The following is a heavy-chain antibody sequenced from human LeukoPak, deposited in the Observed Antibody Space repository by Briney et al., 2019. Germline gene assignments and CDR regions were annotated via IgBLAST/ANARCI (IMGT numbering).Heavy chain of an antibody. CDR2: ISPNGART. CDR3: ARDERLLSFLK. CDR1: GFTFSSHG. J-gene: IGHJ4*02. D-gene: IGHD3-3*01. Sequence: GGSLRLSCAASGFTFSSHGMNWVRQAPGKGLEWVSGISPNGARTYYADSVKGRFTISRDNSKNTVYLQMNSLRAEDTAIYYCARDERLLSFLKWGQGTLVTVSS. V-gene: IGHV3-23*01.